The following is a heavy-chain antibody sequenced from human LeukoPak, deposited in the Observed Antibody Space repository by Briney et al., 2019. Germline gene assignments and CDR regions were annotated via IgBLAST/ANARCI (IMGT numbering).Heavy chain of an antibody. V-gene: IGHV4-30-4*01. CDR2: IYYSGST. D-gene: IGHD3-22*01. CDR1: GGSISSGDYY. J-gene: IGHJ4*02. CDR3: ARDLYDSSGYYYSVV. Sequence: PSETLSLTCTVSGGSISSGDYYWSWIRQPPGKGLEWIGYIYYSGSTYYNPSLKSRVTISVDTSKNQFSLKLSSVTAADTAVYYCARDLYDSSGYYYSVVWGQGTLVTVSS.